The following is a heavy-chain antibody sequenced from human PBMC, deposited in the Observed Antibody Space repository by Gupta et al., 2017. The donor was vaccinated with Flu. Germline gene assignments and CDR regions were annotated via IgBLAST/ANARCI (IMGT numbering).Heavy chain of an antibody. Sequence: VSGFWMHWVRQAPGKGLVWVARINGPGSSISYADSVKGRFSISRDNAKNTVYLQMDSLGAEDTAVYFCARGNSGYGVFDYWGQGSLVTVSS. CDR2: INGPGSSI. CDR3: ARGNSGYGVFDY. V-gene: IGHV3-74*01. J-gene: IGHJ4*02. CDR1: VSGFW. D-gene: IGHD3-9*01.